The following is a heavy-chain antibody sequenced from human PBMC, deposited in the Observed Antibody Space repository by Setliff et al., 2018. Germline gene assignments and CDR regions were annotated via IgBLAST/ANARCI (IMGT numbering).Heavy chain of an antibody. D-gene: IGHD3-22*01. V-gene: IGHV3-30-3*01. CDR2: ISYDGSNK. CDR1: GFTFSSYA. CDR3: AKDPVGYDSSGRKDY. Sequence: GGSLRLSCAASGFTFSSYAMHWVRQAPGKGLEWVAVISYDGSNKYYADSVKGRFTISRDNSENTLYLQMNSLRAEDTAVYYCAKDPVGYDSSGRKDYWGQGTLVTVSS. J-gene: IGHJ4*02.